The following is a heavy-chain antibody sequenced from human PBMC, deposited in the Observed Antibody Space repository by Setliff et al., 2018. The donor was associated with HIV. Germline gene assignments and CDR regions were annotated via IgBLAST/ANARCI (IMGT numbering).Heavy chain of an antibody. D-gene: IGHD3-22*01. CDR3: ARDLGRYYDSSGYY. J-gene: IGHJ4*02. CDR1: GYTLVSYG. V-gene: IGHV1-18*01. Sequence: ASVKVSCKAPGYTLVSYGISWVRQAPGQGLEWMGWISAHNNKTNYAQKVQGRVTMTTDTSTSTAYMELRSLRSDDTAVYYCARDLGRYYDSSGYYWGQGTLVTVSS. CDR2: ISAHNNKT.